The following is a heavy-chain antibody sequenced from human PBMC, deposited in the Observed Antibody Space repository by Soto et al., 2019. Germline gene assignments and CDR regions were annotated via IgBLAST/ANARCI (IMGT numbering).Heavy chain of an antibody. V-gene: IGHV1-69*04. D-gene: IGHD2-2*01. CDR2: IIPILGIA. CDR3: ARDPLWTSCYLFPSYYGMDV. Sequence: SVKVSCKASGGTFSSYTISWVRQAPGQGLEWMGRIIPILGIANYAQKFQGRVTITADKSTSTAYMELSSLRSEDTAVYYCARDPLWTSCYLFPSYYGMDVWGQGTTVTVSS. CDR1: GGTFSSYT. J-gene: IGHJ6*02.